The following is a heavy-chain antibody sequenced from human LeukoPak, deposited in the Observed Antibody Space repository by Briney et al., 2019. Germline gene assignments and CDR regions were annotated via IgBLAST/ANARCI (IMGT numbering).Heavy chain of an antibody. V-gene: IGHV4-38-2*02. J-gene: IGHJ5*02. CDR2: IYYSGST. Sequence: SETLSLTCTVSGYSISSGYYWGWIRQPPGKGLEWIGSIYYSGSTYYNPSLKSRVTISVDTSKNQFSLKLSSVTAADTAVYYCARYTYYYGSGSYYNAPPFDPWGQGTLVTVSS. D-gene: IGHD3-10*01. CDR3: ARYTYYYGSGSYYNAPPFDP. CDR1: GYSISSGYY.